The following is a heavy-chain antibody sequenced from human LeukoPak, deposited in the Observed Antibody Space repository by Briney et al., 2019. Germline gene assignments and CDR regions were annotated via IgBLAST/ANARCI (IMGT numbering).Heavy chain of an antibody. CDR1: GFTFSSYE. V-gene: IGHV3-48*03. CDR3: ATDVVVPAARDY. J-gene: IGHJ4*02. Sequence: GGSLRLSCAASGFTFSSYEMSWVRQAPGKGLEWVSYISSSGSTIYYADSVKGRFTISRDNAKNSLYLQMNSLRVEDTAVYYCATDVVVPAARDYWGQGTLVTVSS. D-gene: IGHD2-2*01. CDR2: ISSSGSTI.